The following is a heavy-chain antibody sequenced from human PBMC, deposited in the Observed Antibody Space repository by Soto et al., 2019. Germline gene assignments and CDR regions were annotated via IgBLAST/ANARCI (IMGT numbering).Heavy chain of an antibody. CDR3: ARGGKYCTNGVCSFYGMDV. CDR2: INHSGST. D-gene: IGHD2-8*01. V-gene: IGHV4-34*01. J-gene: IGHJ6*02. CDR1: GGSFSGYY. Sequence: SETLSLTCAVYGGSFSGYYWSWIRQPPGKGLEWIGEINHSGSTNYNPSLKSRVTISVDTSKNQFSLKLSSVTAADTAVYYCARGGKYCTNGVCSFYGMDVWGQGTTVTVSS.